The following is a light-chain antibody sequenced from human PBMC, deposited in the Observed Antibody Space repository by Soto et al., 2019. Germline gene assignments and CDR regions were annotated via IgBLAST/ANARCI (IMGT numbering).Light chain of an antibody. CDR1: QSVGSS. CDR2: GAS. V-gene: IGKV3-15*01. CDR3: QQYNSWPLT. J-gene: IGKJ4*01. Sequence: EIVMTQPPATLSVSPGERATLSCRASQSVGSSLAWYQRKPGQAPRLLIYGASTRATGIPATFSGSGSGTEFTPPISSMQSEDFAVYYCQQYNSWPLTFGGGTKVDIK.